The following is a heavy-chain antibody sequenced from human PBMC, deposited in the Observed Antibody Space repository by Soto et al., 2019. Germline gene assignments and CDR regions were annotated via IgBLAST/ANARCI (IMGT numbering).Heavy chain of an antibody. CDR2: IWYDGSNK. CDR1: GFTFSNYA. V-gene: IGHV3-33*01. CDR3: VTSRGTHYFDF. Sequence: GGSLRLSCAASGFTFSNYAMHWVRQAPGKGLEWVAIIWYDGSNKYHTDSVKGRFTISRDNSKNTLYLQMNSLRAEDTAVYYCVTSRGTHYFDFWGQGTLVTVSS. J-gene: IGHJ4*02.